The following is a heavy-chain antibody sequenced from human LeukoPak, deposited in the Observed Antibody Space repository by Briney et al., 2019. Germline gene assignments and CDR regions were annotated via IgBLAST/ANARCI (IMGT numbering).Heavy chain of an antibody. V-gene: IGHV3-49*04. J-gene: IGHJ6*04. CDR1: GFTFGDYA. CDR2: IRSKAYGGTT. D-gene: IGHD3-9*01. CDR3: TRDQLRYFDWSLVGMDV. Sequence: GGSLRLSCTASGFTFGDYAMSWVRQAPGKGLEWVGFIRSKAYGGTTEYAASVKGRFTISRDDSKSIAYLQMNSLKTEDTAVYYCTRDQLRYFDWSLVGMDVWGKGTTVTVSP.